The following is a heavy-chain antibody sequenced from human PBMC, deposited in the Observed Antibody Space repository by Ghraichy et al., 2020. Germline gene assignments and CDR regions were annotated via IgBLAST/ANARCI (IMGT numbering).Heavy chain of an antibody. Sequence: ASVKVSCKASGYTFTGYYMHWVRQAPGQGLEWMGWINPNSGGTNYAQKFQGRVTMTRDTSISTAYMELSRLRSDDTAVYYCARAYSSGWYNWDYWGQGTLVTVSS. CDR2: INPNSGGT. CDR1: GYTFTGYY. D-gene: IGHD6-19*01. J-gene: IGHJ4*02. V-gene: IGHV1-2*02. CDR3: ARAYSSGWYNWDY.